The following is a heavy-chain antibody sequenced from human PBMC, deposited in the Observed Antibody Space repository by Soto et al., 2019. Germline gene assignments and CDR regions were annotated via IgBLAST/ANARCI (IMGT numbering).Heavy chain of an antibody. CDR3: AKDLTRQPAYWLDP. Sequence: ASVKVSCKASGYTFTGYYLHWVRQAPGQGLEWMGWINPHSGGTNYAQKFQGRVTLTRDTSIATAYLTLTSLTSDDTALYYCAKDLTRQPAYWLDPWGQGTQVTVSS. CDR2: INPHSGGT. J-gene: IGHJ5*02. D-gene: IGHD3-16*01. V-gene: IGHV1-2*02. CDR1: GYTFTGYY.